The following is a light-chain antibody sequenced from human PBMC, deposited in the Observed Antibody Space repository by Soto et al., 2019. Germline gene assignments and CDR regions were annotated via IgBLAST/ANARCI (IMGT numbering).Light chain of an antibody. CDR3: AAWEDSLKGYV. V-gene: IGLV1-44*01. CDR2: GDN. Sequence: QSVLTQPPSVSGTPGQRVAISCSGSNSNIKSNPVNWFQHVPGTAPKLLVYGDNQRPSGVPDRFSGSKSGTSASLAVSGLQSEDEADYYCAAWEDSLKGYVFGTGTKLTVL. CDR1: NSNIKSNP. J-gene: IGLJ1*01.